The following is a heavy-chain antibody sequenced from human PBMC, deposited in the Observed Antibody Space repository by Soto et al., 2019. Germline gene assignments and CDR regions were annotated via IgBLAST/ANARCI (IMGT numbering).Heavy chain of an antibody. V-gene: IGHV3-30-3*01. Sequence: QVQLVESGGGVVQPGRSLRLSCVVSGFSFSRYAMHWVRQAPGKGLEWVADISYDGSNKDYADSVKGRLTISGDNSKNTVYLQMNSLRAEDTAVYYCARDQTYDDSPFGMDVWGQGTTVTVSS. CDR3: ARDQTYDDSPFGMDV. J-gene: IGHJ6*02. CDR1: GFSFSRYA. D-gene: IGHD4-17*01. CDR2: ISYDGSNK.